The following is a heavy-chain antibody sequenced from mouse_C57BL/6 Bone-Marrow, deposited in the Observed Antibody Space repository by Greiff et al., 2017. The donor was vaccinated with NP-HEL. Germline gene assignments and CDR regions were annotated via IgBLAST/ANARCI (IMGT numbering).Heavy chain of an antibody. CDR2: ISSGGSYT. CDR1: GFTFSSYG. Sequence: EVQVVESGGDLVKPGGSLKLSCAASGFTFSSYGMSWVRQTPDKRLEWVATISSGGSYTYYPDSVKGRFTISRDNAKNTLYLQMSSLKSEDTAMYYCARHEDYGSSDYWGQGTTLTVSS. J-gene: IGHJ2*01. D-gene: IGHD1-1*01. V-gene: IGHV5-6*01. CDR3: ARHEDYGSSDY.